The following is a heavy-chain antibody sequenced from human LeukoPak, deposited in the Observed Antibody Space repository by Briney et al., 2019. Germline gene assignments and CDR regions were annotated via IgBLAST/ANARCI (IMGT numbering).Heavy chain of an antibody. CDR3: AREVDGDSSGYRKFDY. CDR1: GGSISSSSYS. J-gene: IGHJ4*02. Sequence: PSETLSLTCTVSGGSISSSSYSWGWIRQPPGRGLEWIANIHYTGITYSNPSLKSRVTISVDTSKNQFSLKLSSVTAADTAVYYCAREVDGDSSGYRKFDYWGQGTLVTVSS. D-gene: IGHD3-22*01. CDR2: IHYTGIT. V-gene: IGHV4-39*07.